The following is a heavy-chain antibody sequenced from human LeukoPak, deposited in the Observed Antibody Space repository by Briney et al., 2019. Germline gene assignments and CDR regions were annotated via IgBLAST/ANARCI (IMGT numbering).Heavy chain of an antibody. Sequence: IQPGGSLRLSCAASGFTVSSSYMGWVRQAPGKGLEWVSFIYSGSSTYYADSVKGRFTFSRDNSKNTLYLQMNSLRVEDTAVYYCARYSYGYGYHFDYWGQGTLVTVSS. CDR3: ARYSYGYGYHFDY. D-gene: IGHD5-18*01. CDR1: GFTVSSSY. CDR2: IYSGSST. V-gene: IGHV3-53*01. J-gene: IGHJ4*02.